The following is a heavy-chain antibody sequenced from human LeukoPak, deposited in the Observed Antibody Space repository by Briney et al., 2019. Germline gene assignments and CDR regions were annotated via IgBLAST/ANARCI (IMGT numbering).Heavy chain of an antibody. CDR3: ARDLHYGDPDSAFDY. Sequence: SETLSLTCTVSGGSIGSTTYYWAWIRQPPGKGLEWIGSIYYSGSTYYNPSLKSRVTISVDTSKNQFSLQLNSVTPEDTAVYYCARDLHYGDPDSAFDYWGQGTLVTVSS. D-gene: IGHD4-17*01. J-gene: IGHJ4*02. CDR2: IYYSGST. V-gene: IGHV4-39*02. CDR1: GGSIGSTTYY.